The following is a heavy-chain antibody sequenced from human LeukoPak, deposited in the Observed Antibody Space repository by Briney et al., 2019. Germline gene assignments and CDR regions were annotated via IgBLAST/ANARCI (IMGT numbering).Heavy chain of an antibody. CDR3: ARDDHCSSTSCYRGALGVFDI. J-gene: IGHJ3*02. CDR2: VNHSGST. CDR1: GGSFSGYY. D-gene: IGHD2-2*01. V-gene: IGHV4-34*01. Sequence: PSETLSLTCAVYGGSFSGYYWSWIRQPPGKGLEWIGEVNHSGSTNYNPSLKSRVTISVDTSKNQFSLKLSPVTAADTAVYYCARDDHCSSTSCYRGALGVFDIWGQGTMVTVSS.